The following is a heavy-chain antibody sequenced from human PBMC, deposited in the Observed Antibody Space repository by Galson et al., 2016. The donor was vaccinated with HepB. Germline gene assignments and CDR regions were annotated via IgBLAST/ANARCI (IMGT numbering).Heavy chain of an antibody. CDR1: GFTFTRYN. J-gene: IGHJ3*02. CDR2: ISSGSSYI. D-gene: IGHD6-13*01. CDR3: ARVREQQLLDAFDI. V-gene: IGHV3-21*01. Sequence: SLRLSCATSGFTFTRYNMNWVRQAPGKGLEWVSSISSGSSYIYYADSVKGRFTISRDNAKKSQYLQMNSLRPEDTAVYYCARVREQQLLDAFDIWGQGTMVTVSS.